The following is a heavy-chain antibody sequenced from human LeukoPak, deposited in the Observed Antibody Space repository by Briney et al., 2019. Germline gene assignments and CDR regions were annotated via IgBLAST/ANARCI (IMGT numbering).Heavy chain of an antibody. CDR2: IYYSGST. CDR3: ARLAREEWLGYYFDY. J-gene: IGHJ4*02. Sequence: KSSETLSLTCTVSGGSISSYYWSWLRQPPGKGLEWIGYIYYSGSTNYNPSLKSRVTISVDTSKNQFSLKLSSVTAADTAVYYCARLAREEWLGYYFDYWGQGTLVTVSS. CDR1: GGSISSYY. D-gene: IGHD6-19*01. V-gene: IGHV4-59*08.